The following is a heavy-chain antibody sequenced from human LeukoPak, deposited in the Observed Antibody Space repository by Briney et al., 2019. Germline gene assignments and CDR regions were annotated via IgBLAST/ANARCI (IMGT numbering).Heavy chain of an antibody. CDR3: AKYGRSGYASGMDV. J-gene: IGHJ6*02. CDR1: GFTFSSYA. Sequence: GGSLRLSCAASGFTFSSYAMTWVRQAPGKGLEWVSNISVSGGTTYYADSVKGRFTISRDNSKNTLYLQMNSLRAEDTAVYYCAKYGRSGYASGMDVWGQGTTVTVSS. CDR2: ISVSGGTT. V-gene: IGHV3-23*01. D-gene: IGHD3-22*01.